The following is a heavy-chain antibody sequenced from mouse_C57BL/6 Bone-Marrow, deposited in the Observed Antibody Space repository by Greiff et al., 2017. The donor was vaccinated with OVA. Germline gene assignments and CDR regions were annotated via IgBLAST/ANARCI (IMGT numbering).Heavy chain of an antibody. J-gene: IGHJ3*01. CDR1: GFSLTSYG. CDR3: ARIPYYYGSRAY. D-gene: IGHD1-1*01. Sequence: VMLVESGPGLVQPSQSLSITCTVSGFSLTSYGVHWVRQSPGKGLEWLGVIWRGGSTDYNAAFISRLSISKDNSKSQVFFKMNSLQADDTAIYYCARIPYYYGSRAYWGQGTLVTVSA. V-gene: IGHV2-2*01. CDR2: IWRGGST.